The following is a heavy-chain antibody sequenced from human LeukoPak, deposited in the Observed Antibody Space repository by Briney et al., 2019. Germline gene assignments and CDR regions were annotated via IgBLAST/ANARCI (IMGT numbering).Heavy chain of an antibody. D-gene: IGHD6-19*01. Sequence: GASVKVSCKASGYTFTSYDINWVRQAPGQGLEWMGWISAYNGNTNYAQKLQGRVTMTTDTSTSTAYMELRSLRSDDTAVYYCASTRASSGLSPTDYWGQGTLVTVSS. CDR3: ASTRASSGLSPTDY. CDR1: GYTFTSYD. J-gene: IGHJ4*02. CDR2: ISAYNGNT. V-gene: IGHV1-18*01.